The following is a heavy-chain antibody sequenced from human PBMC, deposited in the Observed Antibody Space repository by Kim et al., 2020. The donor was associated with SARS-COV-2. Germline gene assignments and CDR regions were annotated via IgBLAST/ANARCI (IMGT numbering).Heavy chain of an antibody. Sequence: GGSLRLSCAASGFTFSSYSMNWVRQAPGKGLEWVSYISSSSSTIYYADSVKGRFTISRDNAKNSLYLQMNSLRDEDTAVYYCASAPGNYYDTNWFDPWGQGTLVTVSS. V-gene: IGHV3-48*02. J-gene: IGHJ5*02. CDR1: GFTFSSYS. CDR2: ISSSSSTI. D-gene: IGHD3-22*01. CDR3: ASAPGNYYDTNWFDP.